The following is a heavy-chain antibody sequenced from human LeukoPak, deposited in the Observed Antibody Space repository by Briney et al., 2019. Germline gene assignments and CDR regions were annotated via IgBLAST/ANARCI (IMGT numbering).Heavy chain of an antibody. J-gene: IGHJ5*02. V-gene: IGHV4-31*03. Sequence: SETLSLTCTVSGASISSGDFYWSWIRQHPGKGLEWIGYIHHSGSTYYNSSLKSRVTMSVDTSKNQFSLKLSSVTAADTAVYYCARAASENWFDPWGQGTLVTVSS. CDR1: GASISSGDFY. CDR2: IHHSGST. CDR3: ARAASENWFDP.